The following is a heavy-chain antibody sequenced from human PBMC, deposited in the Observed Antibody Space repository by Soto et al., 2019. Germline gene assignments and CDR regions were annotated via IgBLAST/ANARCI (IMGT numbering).Heavy chain of an antibody. Sequence: QVQLVQSGAEVKKPGASVRVSCEASGYTFTSYGISWVRQAPGQGLEWMGWISVYSGSTNYAQKLQGRVTMTTDRSTRAVYMELRSLRSDDTAVYYCARDSWGLAVPDYHYYAMDVWGQGTTVNVS. D-gene: IGHD6-19*01. V-gene: IGHV1-18*04. CDR1: GYTFTSYG. CDR3: ARDSWGLAVPDYHYYAMDV. CDR2: ISVYSGST. J-gene: IGHJ6*02.